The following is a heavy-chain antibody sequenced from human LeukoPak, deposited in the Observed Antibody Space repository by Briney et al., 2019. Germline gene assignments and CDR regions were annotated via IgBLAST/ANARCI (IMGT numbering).Heavy chain of an antibody. CDR1: GFTVSNNY. Sequence: PGGSLRLSCAASGFTVSNNYMSWVRQAPGKGLEWVSVIYSGGTTYYTDSVKGRFTISRDSSKNTLYPQMNSLRAEDTAVYYCARGFARGFDYWGQGTLVTVSS. CDR3: ARGFARGFDY. D-gene: IGHD6-6*01. V-gene: IGHV3-53*01. J-gene: IGHJ4*02. CDR2: IYSGGTT.